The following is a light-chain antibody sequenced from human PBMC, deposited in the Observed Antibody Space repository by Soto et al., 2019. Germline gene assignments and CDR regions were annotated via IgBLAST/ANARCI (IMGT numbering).Light chain of an antibody. Sequence: IVMTQSPATLSVSPGERATLSCRASQSVGSNLAWYQQKPDQAPRLLIYGASTRATGIPARFSGSGSGTEFTLTISSLQSEDFAVYYCQQYNNWPPWTFGQGNKVDIK. V-gene: IGKV3-15*01. CDR2: GAS. J-gene: IGKJ1*01. CDR3: QQYNNWPPWT. CDR1: QSVGSN.